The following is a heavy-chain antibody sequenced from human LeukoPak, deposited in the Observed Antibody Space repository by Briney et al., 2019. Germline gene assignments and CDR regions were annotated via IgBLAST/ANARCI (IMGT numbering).Heavy chain of an antibody. J-gene: IGHJ6*03. CDR1: GYSISSGYY. D-gene: IGHD1-26*01. V-gene: IGHV4-38-2*02. CDR3: AGSGSYWAYYYYYYMDV. CDR2: IYHSGST. Sequence: PSETLSLTCTVSGYSISSGYYWGWIRQPPGKGLEWIGSIYHSGSTYYNPSLKSRVTISVDTSKNQFSLKLSSVTAADTAVYYCAGSGSYWAYYYYYYMDVWGKGTTVTVSS.